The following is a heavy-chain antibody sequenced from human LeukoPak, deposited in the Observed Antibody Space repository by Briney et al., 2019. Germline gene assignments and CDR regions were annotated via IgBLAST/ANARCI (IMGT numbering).Heavy chain of an antibody. Sequence: VGSLRLSCAVSGFTFSNYWMSWVRQAPGKGREWVAYIKQDGSEKYYVDSVKGGFTISRDNAKNSLYLQMNSLRAEDTAVYYCAGGLRFLEYVWGQGTTVTVSS. CDR3: AGGLRFLEYV. V-gene: IGHV3-7*01. J-gene: IGHJ6*02. CDR1: GFTFSNYW. D-gene: IGHD3-3*01. CDR2: IKQDGSEK.